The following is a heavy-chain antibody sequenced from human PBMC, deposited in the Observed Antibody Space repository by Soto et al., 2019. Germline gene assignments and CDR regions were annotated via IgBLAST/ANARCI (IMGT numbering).Heavy chain of an antibody. Sequence: QVQLQQWGAGLLKPSETLSLTCAVYGGSFSGYYWSWIRQPPGKGLEWIGEINHSGSTNYNPSLKGRVIISVDTSKNQFSLKLSSGTAADTAVYYCVRGGGLLWFGELLSSYYYYGMDVWGQGTTVTVSS. CDR3: VRGGGLLWFGELLSSYYYYGMDV. CDR1: GGSFSGYY. J-gene: IGHJ6*02. D-gene: IGHD3-10*01. CDR2: INHSGST. V-gene: IGHV4-34*01.